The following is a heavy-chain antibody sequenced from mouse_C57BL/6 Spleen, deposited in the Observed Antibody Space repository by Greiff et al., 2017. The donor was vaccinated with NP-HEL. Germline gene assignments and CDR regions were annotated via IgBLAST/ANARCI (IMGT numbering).Heavy chain of an antibody. V-gene: IGHV5-4*03. J-gene: IGHJ3*01. Sequence: EVMLVESGGGLVKPGGSLKLSCAASGFTFSSYAMSWVRQTPEKRLEWVATISDGGSYTYYPDNVKGRFTISRDNAKNNLYLQMSHLKAEDTAMYYCARAGDEAFAYWGQGTLVTVSA. D-gene: IGHD3-3*01. CDR2: ISDGGSYT. CDR1: GFTFSSYA. CDR3: ARAGDEAFAY.